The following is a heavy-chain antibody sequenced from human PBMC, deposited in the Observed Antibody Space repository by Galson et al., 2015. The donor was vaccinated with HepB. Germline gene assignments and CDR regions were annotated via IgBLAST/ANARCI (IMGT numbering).Heavy chain of an antibody. D-gene: IGHD3-10*01. CDR3: ARIGIGVRARYGMDV. CDR1: GFSLSTSGMC. J-gene: IGHJ6*02. CDR2: IDWDDDK. V-gene: IGHV2-70*01. Sequence: PALVKPTQTLTLTCTFSGFSLSTSGMCVSWIRQPPGKALEWLALIDWDDDKYYNTALRTRLTISKDTSKNQVVLTMSNMDPVDTATYYCARIGIGVRARYGMDVWGQGITVTVSS.